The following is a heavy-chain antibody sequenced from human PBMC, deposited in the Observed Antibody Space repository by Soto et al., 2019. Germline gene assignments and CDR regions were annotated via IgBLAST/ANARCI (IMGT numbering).Heavy chain of an antibody. CDR1: GFTVTSCV. J-gene: IGHJ4*02. CDR2: ISGTGSNI. V-gene: IGHV3-23*01. D-gene: IGHD6-19*01. Sequence: EVQLLESGGGLVQPGGSLRLSCAASGFTVTSCVMAWVRRAPGKGLEWVSTISGTGSNIYYADSVKGRFTISRDSSKKNVYLQMNSLRVDDTAVYYCAKGGPSSGWYEVDFWGQGALVTVSS. CDR3: AKGGPSSGWYEVDF.